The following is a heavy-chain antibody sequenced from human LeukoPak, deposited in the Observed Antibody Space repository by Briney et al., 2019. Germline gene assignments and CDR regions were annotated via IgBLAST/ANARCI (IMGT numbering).Heavy chain of an antibody. CDR3: ARHRDCGGDCAFLNPYFDY. CDR2: IYYSGST. D-gene: IGHD2-21*02. CDR1: GGSISSSSYY. V-gene: IGHV4-39*01. J-gene: IGHJ4*02. Sequence: PSETLSLTCTVSGGSISSSSYYWGWIRQPPGKGLEWIGSIYYSGSTYYNPSLKSRVTISVDTSKNQFSLKLSSVTAADTAVYYCARHRDCGGDCAFLNPYFDYWGQGTLVTVSS.